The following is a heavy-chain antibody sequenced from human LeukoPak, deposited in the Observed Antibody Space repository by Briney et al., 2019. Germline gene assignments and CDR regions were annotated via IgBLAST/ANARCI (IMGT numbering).Heavy chain of an antibody. CDR3: ARTPVDTAMDNYFDY. CDR1: SGSISSGGYS. V-gene: IGHV4-30-2*01. J-gene: IGHJ4*02. D-gene: IGHD5-18*01. CDR2: IYHSGST. Sequence: SETLSLTCAVSSGSISSGGYSWSWIRQPPGRGLEWIGYIYHSGSTYYNPSLKSRVTISVDRSKNQFSLKLSSVTAADTAVYYCARTPVDTAMDNYFDYRGQGTLVTVSS.